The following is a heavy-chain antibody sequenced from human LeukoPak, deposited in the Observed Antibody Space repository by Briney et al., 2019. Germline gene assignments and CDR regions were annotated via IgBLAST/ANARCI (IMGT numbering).Heavy chain of an antibody. CDR2: IYTSGST. CDR3: ARGGNSDY. D-gene: IGHD5-12*01. J-gene: IGHJ4*02. Sequence: SQTLSLTCTVSGGSISSGSYYWSWIRQPAGKGLEWIGRIYTSGSTNYNPSLKSRVTISVDTSKNQFSLKLSSVTAADTAVYYCARGGNSDYWGQGTLVTVSS. V-gene: IGHV4-61*02. CDR1: GGSISSGSYY.